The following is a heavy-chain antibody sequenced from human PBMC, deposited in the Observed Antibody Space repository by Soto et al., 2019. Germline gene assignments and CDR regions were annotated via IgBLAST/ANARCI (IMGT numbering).Heavy chain of an antibody. CDR2: IYYSGSS. J-gene: IGHJ4*02. Sequence: SETLSLTCTVSGGSVSSGSYYWSWIRQPPGKGREWIGYIYYSGSSNYNPSLKRRVTRSVDTYKNQFSLKLSSVTAAYTAVYYFARRLTGEVDYWGQGTMVTVSS. CDR3: ARRLTGEVDY. V-gene: IGHV4-61*01. D-gene: IGHD7-27*01. CDR1: GGSVSSGSYY.